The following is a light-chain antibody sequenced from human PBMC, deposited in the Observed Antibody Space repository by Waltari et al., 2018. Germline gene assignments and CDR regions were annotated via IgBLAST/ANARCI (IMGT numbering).Light chain of an antibody. Sequence: SYVLTQPPSVSVAPGKTASITWGGNNIERKSVHRYQQKPGQAPILVICYATDRPPGIPERFSGSNSGNTATLTISRVEAGDEADYYCQVWDANTDPGVFGTGTEVTVL. CDR3: QVWDANTDPGV. J-gene: IGLJ1*01. V-gene: IGLV3-21*04. CDR2: YAT. CDR1: NIERKS.